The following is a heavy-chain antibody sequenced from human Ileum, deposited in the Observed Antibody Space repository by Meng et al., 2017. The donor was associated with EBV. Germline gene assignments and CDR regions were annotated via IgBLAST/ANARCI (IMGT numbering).Heavy chain of an antibody. CDR1: GDSNSRSDW. Sequence: VLQQESGPGLVKSSESLAVTGAVLGDSNSRSDWWNWVRQPPGEGLEWIGDTPHSGSTNYSPSLKSRVTISLYKSKNQLSLKLNSVTAADTAVYYCASSDYYRSDYWGQGTLVTVSS. CDR2: TPHSGST. D-gene: IGHD3-22*01. CDR3: ASSDYYRSDY. V-gene: IGHV4-4*02. J-gene: IGHJ4*02.